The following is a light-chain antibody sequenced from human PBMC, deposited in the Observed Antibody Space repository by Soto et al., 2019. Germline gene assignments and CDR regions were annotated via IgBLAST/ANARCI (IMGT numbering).Light chain of an antibody. Sequence: QSVLTQPPSVSAAPGQMVTISCSGSSSSIGSNYVSWYQQVPGTAPKLLIYENNKRPSGIPDRFSGSKSGTSASLAITGLQAEDEADYYCQSYDSSLSAWVFGGGTQLTVL. J-gene: IGLJ3*02. CDR1: SSSIGSNY. V-gene: IGLV1-51*01. CDR3: QSYDSSLSAWV. CDR2: ENN.